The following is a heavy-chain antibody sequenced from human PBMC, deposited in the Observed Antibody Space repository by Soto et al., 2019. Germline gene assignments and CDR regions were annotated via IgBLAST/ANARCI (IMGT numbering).Heavy chain of an antibody. J-gene: IGHJ5*02. CDR2: ISSSGSST. Sequence: GGSLRHSSTSSGCPCRSHSMSWVRQDPGKGLEWVSDISSSGSSTYYADSVKGRFTISRDNAKNSLYLQMNSLRAEDTAVYYCAGQGGSRLNWFDPWGQGTLVTVSS. CDR3: AGQGGSRLNWFDP. D-gene: IGHD6-13*01. V-gene: IGHV3-48*01. CDR1: GCPCRSHS.